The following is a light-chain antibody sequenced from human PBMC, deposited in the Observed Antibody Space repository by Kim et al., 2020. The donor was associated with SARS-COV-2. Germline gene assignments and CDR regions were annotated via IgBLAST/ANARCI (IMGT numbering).Light chain of an antibody. CDR2: YDT. CDR3: QVWDGYDMS. Sequence: SYELTQPPSVSVAPGKTASITCGGDKIGTKSVHWYQKRPGQAPVLVIFYDTDRPSGIPERFSGSNSGDTATLTISRVEAEDEADYFFQVWDGYDMSFGGG. CDR1: KIGTKS. V-gene: IGLV3-21*04. J-gene: IGLJ2*01.